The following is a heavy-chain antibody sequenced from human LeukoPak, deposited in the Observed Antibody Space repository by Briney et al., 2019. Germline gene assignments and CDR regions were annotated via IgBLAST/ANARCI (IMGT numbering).Heavy chain of an antibody. CDR2: IYYSGST. Sequence: SETLSLTCTVSGGSISSSSYYWGWIRQPPGKGLEWIGSIYYSGSTYYNPSLKSRVTISVDTSKNQFSLKLSSVTAADTAVYYCARGGGMRSWYDLDYWGQGTLVTVSS. D-gene: IGHD6-13*01. J-gene: IGHJ4*02. CDR3: ARGGGMRSWYDLDY. V-gene: IGHV4-39*01. CDR1: GGSISSSSYY.